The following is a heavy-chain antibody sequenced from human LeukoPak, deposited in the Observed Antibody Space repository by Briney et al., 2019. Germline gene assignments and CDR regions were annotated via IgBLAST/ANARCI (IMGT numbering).Heavy chain of an antibody. Sequence: GGSLRLSCAASGFTFSNYGMHWVRQAPGKGLEWVAFIRYDGSTKYYADSVKGRFTISRDSSKNTLFLQMDSLRAEDTAVYYCAKVACSITSCYFTDYWGQGTMVTVSS. D-gene: IGHD2-2*01. J-gene: IGHJ4*02. CDR2: IRYDGSTK. V-gene: IGHV3-30*02. CDR1: GFTFSNYG. CDR3: AKVACSITSCYFTDY.